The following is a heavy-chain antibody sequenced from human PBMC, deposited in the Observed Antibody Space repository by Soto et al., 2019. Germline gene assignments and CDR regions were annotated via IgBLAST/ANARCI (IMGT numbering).Heavy chain of an antibody. CDR2: IYHGGST. V-gene: IGHV4-30-2*01. J-gene: IGHJ2*01. CDR3: ARDYYDSSGYPYWYFDL. Sequence: SETLSLTCAVSGGSISSGGYSWSWIRQPPGKGLEWIGYIYHGGSTCYNPSLKSRVTISVDRSKNQFSLKLSSVTAADTAVYYCARDYYDSSGYPYWYFDLWGRGTLVTVSS. CDR1: GGSISSGGYS. D-gene: IGHD3-22*01.